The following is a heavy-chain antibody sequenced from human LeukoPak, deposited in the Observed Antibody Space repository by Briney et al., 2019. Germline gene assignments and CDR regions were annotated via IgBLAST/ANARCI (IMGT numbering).Heavy chain of an antibody. CDR3: ARATTIFGVVIDLHY. V-gene: IGHV1-18*01. D-gene: IGHD3-3*01. CDR1: GYTFTSYG. CDR2: ISAYNGNT. Sequence: GASVKVSCKASGYTFTSYGISWVRQAPGQGLEWMGWISAYNGNTNYAQKLQGRVTMTTDTSTSTAYMELRSLRSDDTAVYYCARATTIFGVVIDLHYWGQGTLVTVSS. J-gene: IGHJ4*02.